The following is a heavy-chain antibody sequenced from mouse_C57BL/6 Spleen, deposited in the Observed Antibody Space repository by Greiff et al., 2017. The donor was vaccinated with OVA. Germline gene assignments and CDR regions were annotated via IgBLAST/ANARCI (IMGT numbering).Heavy chain of an antibody. D-gene: IGHD1-1*01. CDR1: GYTFTSYY. V-gene: IGHV14-2*01. CDR2: IDPEDGET. Sequence: VQLQQSGAELVKPGASVKLSCKASGYTFTSYYMHWVKQRTEQGLEWIGRIDPEDGETKYAPKFQGKATITADTSSNTAYLQLSSLTSEDTAVYYCARDYGRTYWYFDVWGTGTTVTVSS. CDR3: ARDYGRTYWYFDV. J-gene: IGHJ1*03.